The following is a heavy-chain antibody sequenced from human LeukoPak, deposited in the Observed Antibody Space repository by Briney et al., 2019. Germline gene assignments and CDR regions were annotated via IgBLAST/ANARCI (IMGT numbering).Heavy chain of an antibody. D-gene: IGHD4-17*01. J-gene: IGHJ4*02. CDR2: ISSSSTI. CDR1: GFTFSSYS. CDR3: ARISDTVTTPFDY. Sequence: GGSLRLSCAASGFTFSSYSMNWVRQAPGKGLEWVSYISSSSTIYYADSVKGRFTISRDNAKNSLYLQMNSLRAEDTAVYYCARISDTVTTPFDYWGQGTLVTVSS. V-gene: IGHV3-48*01.